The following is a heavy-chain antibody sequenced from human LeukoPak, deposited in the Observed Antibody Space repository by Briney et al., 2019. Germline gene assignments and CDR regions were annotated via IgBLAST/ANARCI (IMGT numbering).Heavy chain of an antibody. CDR2: ISWNSGSI. CDR3: AKDKPLIAAAGTFDY. D-gene: IGHD6-13*01. J-gene: IGHJ4*02. V-gene: IGHV3-9*01. CDR1: GFTFDDYA. Sequence: PGGSLRLSCAASGFTFDDYAMHWVRQAPGKGLEWVSGISWNSGSIGYADSVKGRFTISRDNAKNSLYLQMNSLRAEDTALYYCAKDKPLIAAAGTFDYWGQGTLVTVSS.